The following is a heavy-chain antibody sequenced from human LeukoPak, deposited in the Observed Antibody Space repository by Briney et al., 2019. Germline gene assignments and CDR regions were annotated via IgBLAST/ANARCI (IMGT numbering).Heavy chain of an antibody. Sequence: SETLSLTCAVSGGSISSGGYSWSWIRQPPGKGLEWTGYIYHSGSTYYNPSLKSRVTISVDRSKNQFSLKLSSVTAADTAVYYCASFHSSGWYYFDYWGQGTLVTVSS. CDR3: ASFHSSGWYYFDY. J-gene: IGHJ4*02. V-gene: IGHV4-30-2*01. D-gene: IGHD6-19*01. CDR2: IYHSGST. CDR1: GGSISSGGYS.